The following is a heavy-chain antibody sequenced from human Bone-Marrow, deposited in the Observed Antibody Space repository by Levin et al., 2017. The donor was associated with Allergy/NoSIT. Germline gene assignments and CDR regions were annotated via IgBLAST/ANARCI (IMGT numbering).Heavy chain of an antibody. CDR1: GYTFSHYF. Sequence: ASVKVSCKASGYTFSHYFIHWVRQAPGRGLEWIGVVRPGGPGPTYSHKFQGRVTMSDDTPTRTVYMQLNSLRGEDTALYFCAKDRAITMITDFDSWGQGTLVTVSS. D-gene: IGHD3-22*01. CDR3: AKDRAITMITDFDS. J-gene: IGHJ4*02. CDR2: VRPGGPGP. V-gene: IGHV1-46*03.